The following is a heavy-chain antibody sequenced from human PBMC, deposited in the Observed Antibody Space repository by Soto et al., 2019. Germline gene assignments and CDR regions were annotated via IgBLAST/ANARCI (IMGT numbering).Heavy chain of an antibody. CDR3: ARERYDSSGYYYVDAFDI. J-gene: IGHJ3*02. CDR2: IWYDGSNK. Sequence: ESGGGVVQPGRSLRLSCAASGFTFSSYGMHWVRQAPGTGLEWVAVIWYDGSNKYYADSVKGRFTISRDNSKNTLYLQMNSLRAEDTAVYYCARERYDSSGYYYVDAFDIWGQGTMVTVSS. D-gene: IGHD3-22*01. V-gene: IGHV3-33*01. CDR1: GFTFSSYG.